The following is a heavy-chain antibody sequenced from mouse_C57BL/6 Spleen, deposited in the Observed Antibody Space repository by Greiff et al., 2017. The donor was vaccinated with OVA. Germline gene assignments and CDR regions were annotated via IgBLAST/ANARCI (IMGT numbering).Heavy chain of an antibody. Sequence: VQLQQPGAELVKPGASVKLSCKASGYTFTSYWMQWVKQRPGQGLEWIGEIDPSDSYTNYNQKFKGKATLTVDTSSSTAYMQLSSLTSEDSAVYYCARSPSNPERFDYWGQGTTLTVSS. CDR3: ARSPSNPERFDY. J-gene: IGHJ2*01. D-gene: IGHD4-1*01. CDR2: IDPSDSYT. V-gene: IGHV1-50*01. CDR1: GYTFTSYW.